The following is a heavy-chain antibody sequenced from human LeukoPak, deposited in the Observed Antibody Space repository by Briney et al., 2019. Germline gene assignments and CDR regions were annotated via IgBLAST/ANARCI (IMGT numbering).Heavy chain of an antibody. CDR2: TYSGGST. Sequence: GGSLRLSCAASGFTVSSNYMSWVRQAPGKGLEWVSVTYSGGSTYYADSVKGRFTISRDNSKNTLYLQMNSLRAEDTAVYYCARDLTSGSYRDYWGQGTLVTVSS. V-gene: IGHV3-66*01. J-gene: IGHJ4*02. D-gene: IGHD1-26*01. CDR1: GFTVSSNY. CDR3: ARDLTSGSYRDY.